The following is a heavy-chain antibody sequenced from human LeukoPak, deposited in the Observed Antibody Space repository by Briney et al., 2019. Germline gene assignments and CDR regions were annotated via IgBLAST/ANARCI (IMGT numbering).Heavy chain of an antibody. CDR2: IIPILGLA. CDR1: GGTFSSYA. D-gene: IGHD2-2*01. V-gene: IGHV1-69*04. Sequence: GASVKVSCKASGGTFSSYAISWVRQAPGQGLEWMGRIIPILGLANYAQKLQGRVTITADKSTSTAYMELSSLRSEDTAVYYCARAGSYCSSTSCYARVGAFDIWGQGAMVTVSS. CDR3: ARAGSYCSSTSCYARVGAFDI. J-gene: IGHJ3*02.